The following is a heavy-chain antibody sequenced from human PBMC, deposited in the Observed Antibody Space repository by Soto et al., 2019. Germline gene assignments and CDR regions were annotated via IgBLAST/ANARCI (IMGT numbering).Heavy chain of an antibody. J-gene: IGHJ4*02. CDR3: AHSQRGPRDF. CDR1: GFSLSTTGVA. V-gene: IGHV2-5*02. Sequence: QITLKESGPTLVRPTQTLTLTCTFSGFSLSTTGVAVAWIRQPPGEALEWLALIYWDDDKRYNSSLKSRLTITKDTSRDQVVLAMTNMDPMDTATYFCAHSQRGPRDFWDPGILVTVSS. CDR2: IYWDDDK. D-gene: IGHD5-12*01.